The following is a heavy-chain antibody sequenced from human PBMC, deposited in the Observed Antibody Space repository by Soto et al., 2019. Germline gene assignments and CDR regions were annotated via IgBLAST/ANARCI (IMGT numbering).Heavy chain of an antibody. CDR2: ISYDGSNK. V-gene: IGHV3-30-3*01. D-gene: IGHD6-19*01. J-gene: IGHJ4*02. Sequence: VQLVESGGGVVQPGRSLRLSCAASGFTFSSYAMHWVRQAPGKGLEWVAVISYDGSNKYYADSVKGRFTISRDNSKNTLYLQMNSLRSEHTAVYYCARVSSSGSVSYYFGYWGQGTLVTVSS. CDR3: ARVSSSGSVSYYFGY. CDR1: GFTFSSYA.